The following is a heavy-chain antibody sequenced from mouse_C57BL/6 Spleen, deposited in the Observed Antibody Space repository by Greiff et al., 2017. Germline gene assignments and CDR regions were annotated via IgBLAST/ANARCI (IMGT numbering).Heavy chain of an antibody. CDR2: IHPNSGST. CDR3: ARWGTSWYFDV. J-gene: IGHJ1*03. Sequence: VQLQQPGAELVKPGASVKLSCKASGYTFTSYWMHWVKQRPGQGLEWIGMIHPNSGSTNYNEKFKSKATLTVDKSSSTAYMQLSSRTSEDSAVYYCARWGTSWYFDVWGTGTTVTVSS. CDR1: GYTFTSYW. V-gene: IGHV1-64*01. D-gene: IGHD1-3*01.